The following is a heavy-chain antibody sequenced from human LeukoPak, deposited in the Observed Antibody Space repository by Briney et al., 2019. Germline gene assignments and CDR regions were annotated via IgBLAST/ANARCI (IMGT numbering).Heavy chain of an antibody. CDR3: ARQGSSTIGYYFDY. CDR1: GDSISISSYY. D-gene: IGHD3-10*01. J-gene: IGHJ4*02. V-gene: IGHV4-39*01. Sequence: TETLSLICVVSGDSISISSYYWIWIRQSPGKGLEWIGSIYYRGTTYYNPSLKSRATISVDTSKQQFSLKLSSVTAVDTAVYYCARQGSSTIGYYFDYWGQGTQVTVSS. CDR2: IYYRGTT.